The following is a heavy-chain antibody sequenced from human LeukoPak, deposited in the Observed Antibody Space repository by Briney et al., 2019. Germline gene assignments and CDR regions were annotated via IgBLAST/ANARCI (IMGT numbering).Heavy chain of an antibody. CDR1: GGYLSPYY. CDR2: INHSGST. V-gene: IGHV4-34*01. D-gene: IGHD2-21*02. Sequence: MPSETLSLTCAVYGGYLSPYYWSWIRQPPGKGLEWIGEINHSGSTNYNPSLKSRVTISVDTSKNQFSLRLSSVTAADAAVYYCARGGFYCGGDCYVDYWGQGTLVTVSS. CDR3: ARGGFYCGGDCYVDY. J-gene: IGHJ4*02.